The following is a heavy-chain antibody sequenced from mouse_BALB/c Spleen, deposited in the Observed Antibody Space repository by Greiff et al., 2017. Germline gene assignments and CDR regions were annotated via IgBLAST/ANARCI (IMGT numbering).Heavy chain of an antibody. CDR1: GFSLTSYG. CDR2: IWSDGST. D-gene: IGHD1-1*01. V-gene: IGHV2-6-2*01. Sequence: VKLMESGPDLVAPSQSLSITCTVSGFSLTSYGVHWVRQPPGKGLEWLVVIWSDGSTDYNSALKSRLSISKDNSKSQVFLKMNSLQTDDTAMYYCARNWGLREFAMDYWGQGTSVTVSS. J-gene: IGHJ4*01. CDR3: ARNWGLREFAMDY.